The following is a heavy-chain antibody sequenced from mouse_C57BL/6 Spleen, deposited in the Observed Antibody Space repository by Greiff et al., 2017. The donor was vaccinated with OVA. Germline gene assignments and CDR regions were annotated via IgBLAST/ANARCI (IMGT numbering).Heavy chain of an antibody. J-gene: IGHJ3*01. D-gene: IGHD2-12*01. CDR1: GYSFTSGYY. Sequence: EVKLMQSGPGLVKPSPSLSLTCSVSGYSFTSGYYRNLIRQPPGNQLEWMGYISYDGSTNYNPSIKNRTSITRYTSKNQFFLELNSVTTEDTATYFCARDYEWFAYWGQGTLVTVSA. CDR3: ARDYEWFAY. V-gene: IGHV3-6*01. CDR2: ISYDGST.